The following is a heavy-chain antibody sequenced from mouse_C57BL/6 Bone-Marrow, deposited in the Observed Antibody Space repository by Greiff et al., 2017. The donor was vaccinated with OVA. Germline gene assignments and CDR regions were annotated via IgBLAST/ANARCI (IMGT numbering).Heavy chain of an antibody. CDR3: AMIYYDYDGVYYYAMDD. Sequence: QVQLQQPGAELVMPGASVKLSCKASGYTFTSYWMHWVKQRPGQGLEWLFSLDPSDSSPNSNQKFKGKSTLTVDKSSSTAYMQLSSLTAEDSAVYYCAMIYYDYDGVYYYAMDDWGQGTSVTVSS. V-gene: IGHV1-69*01. D-gene: IGHD2-4*01. CDR2: LDPSDSSP. CDR1: GYTFTSYW. J-gene: IGHJ4*01.